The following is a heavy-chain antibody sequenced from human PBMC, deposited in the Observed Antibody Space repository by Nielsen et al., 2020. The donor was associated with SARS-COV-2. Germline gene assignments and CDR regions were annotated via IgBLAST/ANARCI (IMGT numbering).Heavy chain of an antibody. CDR1: GFTFNNAW. J-gene: IGHJ6*03. CDR2: IKSKNDGGTT. V-gene: IGHV3-15*01. CDR3: TTGEDLPYYMDV. Sequence: GGSLRLSCAASGFTFNNAWMSWVRQAPGKGLEWVGRIKSKNDGGTTDYAAPVKGRFTISRDDSENTLYLQMNSLKTEDTAVYYCTTGEDLPYYMDVWGKGTTVTVSS.